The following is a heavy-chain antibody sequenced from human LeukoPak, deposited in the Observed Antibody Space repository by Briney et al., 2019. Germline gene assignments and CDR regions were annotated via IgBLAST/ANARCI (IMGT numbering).Heavy chain of an antibody. D-gene: IGHD3-22*01. CDR3: AGSYDSSGDDAFDI. J-gene: IGHJ3*02. CDR1: GGSISSGGYY. V-gene: IGHV4-30-2*01. CDR2: IYHSGST. Sequence: SETLSLACTVSGGSISSGGYYWSWIRQPPGKGLEWIGYIYHSGSTYYNPSLKSRVTISVDRSKNQFSLKLSSVTAADTAVYYCAGSYDSSGDDAFDIWGQGTMVTVSS.